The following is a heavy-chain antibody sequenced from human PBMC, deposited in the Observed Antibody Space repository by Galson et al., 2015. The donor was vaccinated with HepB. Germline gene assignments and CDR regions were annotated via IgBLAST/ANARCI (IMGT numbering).Heavy chain of an antibody. CDR3: ARPSDSSGYYSGAFDI. CDR2: IIPILGIA. Sequence: SVKVSCKASGGTFSSYAISWVRQAPGQGLEWMGRIIPILGIANYAQKFQGRVTITADKSTSTAYMELSSLRSEDTAVYYCARPSDSSGYYSGAFDIWGQGTMVTVSS. V-gene: IGHV1-69*04. D-gene: IGHD3-22*01. CDR1: GGTFSSYA. J-gene: IGHJ3*02.